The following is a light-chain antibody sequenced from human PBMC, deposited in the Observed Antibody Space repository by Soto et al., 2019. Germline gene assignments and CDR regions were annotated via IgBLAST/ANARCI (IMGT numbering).Light chain of an antibody. J-gene: IGLJ2*01. V-gene: IGLV4-69*01. Sequence: QAVLTQSPSASASLGASVKLTCTLSSGHSSYAIAWHQQQPEKGPRYLMKLNSDGSHSKGDGIPDRFSGSSSGAERYLTISSLRSEDEADYYCQTWGTGILVVFGGGTKVTVL. CDR1: SGHSSYA. CDR2: LNSDGSH. CDR3: QTWGTGILVV.